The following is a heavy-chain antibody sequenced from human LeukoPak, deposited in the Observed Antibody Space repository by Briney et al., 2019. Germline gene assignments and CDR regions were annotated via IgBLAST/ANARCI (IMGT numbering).Heavy chain of an antibody. D-gene: IGHD3-10*02. CDR3: ARDYVFAFDY. CDR1: GFRFSTYS. V-gene: IGHV3-48*01. J-gene: IGHJ4*02. CDR2: INHSGGDE. Sequence: GGSLRLSCAASGFRFSTYSMNWVRQAPGKGLEWISYINHSGGDEHYTDSVKGRFTTSRDNAKNALYLQMNSLRAEDTAVYFCARDYVFAFDYWGQGTLVTVSS.